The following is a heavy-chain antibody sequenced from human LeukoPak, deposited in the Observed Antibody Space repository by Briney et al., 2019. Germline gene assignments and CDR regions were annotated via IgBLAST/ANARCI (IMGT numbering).Heavy chain of an antibody. CDR1: GYSFTSYY. Sequence: ASVKVSCKASGYSFTSYYMHWVRQAPGQGLEWMGWISAYNGNTNYAQKLQGRVTMTTDTSTSTAYMELRSLRSDDTAVYYCARVGSGATNWFDPWGQGTLVTVSS. J-gene: IGHJ5*02. CDR2: ISAYNGNT. CDR3: ARVGSGATNWFDP. V-gene: IGHV1-18*04. D-gene: IGHD1-26*01.